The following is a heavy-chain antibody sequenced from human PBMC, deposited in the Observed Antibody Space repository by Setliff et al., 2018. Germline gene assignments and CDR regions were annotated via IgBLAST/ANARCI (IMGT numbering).Heavy chain of an antibody. J-gene: IGHJ4*02. V-gene: IGHV1-46*01. CDR2: INPSGGYA. D-gene: IGHD5-18*01. CDR1: GYTFTTYY. CDR3: ARAPLESGYNYGQGHYFDY. Sequence: ASVKVSCKASGYTFTTYYMHWVRQAPGQGLEWMGIINPSGGYANYAQKFQGRVTMTRDTSTSTVYMELSSLRSEDTAVYYCARAPLESGYNYGQGHYFDYWGQGTLVT.